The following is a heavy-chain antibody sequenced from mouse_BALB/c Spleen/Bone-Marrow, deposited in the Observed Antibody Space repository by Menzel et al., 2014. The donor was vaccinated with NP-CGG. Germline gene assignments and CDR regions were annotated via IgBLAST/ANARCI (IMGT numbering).Heavy chain of an antibody. CDR3: ARWDLGRAWFAY. V-gene: IGHV14-3*02. D-gene: IGHD4-1*01. CDR1: GFNIKDTY. Sequence: VHVKQSGAELVKPGASVKLSCTASGFNIKDTYMHWVKQRPEQGLEWIGRIDPANGNTKYYPNFQGQASITADTSSNTAYLQLSSLTSEDTAVYYCARWDLGRAWFAYWGQGTLVTVSA. CDR2: IDPANGNT. J-gene: IGHJ3*01.